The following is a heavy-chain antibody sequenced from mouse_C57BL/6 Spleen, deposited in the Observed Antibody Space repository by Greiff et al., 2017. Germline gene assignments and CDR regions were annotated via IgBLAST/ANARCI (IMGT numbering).Heavy chain of an antibody. Sequence: LEESGAELVKPGASVKISCKASGYTFTDYYINWVKQRPGQGLEWIGKIGPGSGSTYYNEKFKGKATLTADKSSSTAYMQLSSLTSEDSAVYFCARCLYYGSSSHWYFDVWGTGTTVTVSS. J-gene: IGHJ1*03. CDR2: IGPGSGST. V-gene: IGHV1-77*01. CDR3: ARCLYYGSSSHWYFDV. D-gene: IGHD1-1*01. CDR1: GYTFTDYY.